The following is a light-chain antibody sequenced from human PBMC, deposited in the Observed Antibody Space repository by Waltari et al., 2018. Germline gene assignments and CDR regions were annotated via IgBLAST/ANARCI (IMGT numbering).Light chain of an antibody. CDR3: QQSFSIPYT. CDR2: GAN. J-gene: IGKJ2*01. V-gene: IGKV1-39*01. CDR1: QRISIY. Sequence: IQMTQSPFSLSAYVGDIVTITCRTSQRISIYVNWYQHKPGKAPKVLISGANTLESGVPSRLTGSGSGTEFTLTINNVQPEDIATYYCQQSFSIPYTFGQGTKFEIK.